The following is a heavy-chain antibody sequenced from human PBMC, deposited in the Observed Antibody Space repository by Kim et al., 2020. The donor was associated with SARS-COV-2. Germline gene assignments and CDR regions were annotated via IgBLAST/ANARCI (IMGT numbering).Heavy chain of an antibody. CDR2: IIPILGIA. CDR1: GGTFSSYA. CDR3: ARGTQDNHFDY. Sequence: SVKVSCKASGGTFSSYAISWVRQAPGQGLEWMGRIIPILGIANYARKFQGRVTITADKSTSTAYMELSSLRSEDTAVYYCARGTQDNHFDYWGQGTLVTVSS. V-gene: IGHV1-69*04. J-gene: IGHJ4*02. D-gene: IGHD1-1*01.